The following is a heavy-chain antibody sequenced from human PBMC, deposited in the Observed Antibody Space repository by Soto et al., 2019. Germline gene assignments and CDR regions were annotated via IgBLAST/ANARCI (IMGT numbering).Heavy chain of an antibody. CDR3: ARVGIAAAGTGWYFDL. CDR1: GYTFTGYY. Sequence: QVQLVQSGAEVKKPGASVKVSCKASGYTFTGYYMHWVRQAPGQGLEWMGWINPNSGGTNYAQKFQGWVTMTRDTSISTAYMELGRLRSDDTAVYYCARVGIAAAGTGWYFDLWGRGTLVTVSS. V-gene: IGHV1-2*04. D-gene: IGHD6-13*01. J-gene: IGHJ2*01. CDR2: INPNSGGT.